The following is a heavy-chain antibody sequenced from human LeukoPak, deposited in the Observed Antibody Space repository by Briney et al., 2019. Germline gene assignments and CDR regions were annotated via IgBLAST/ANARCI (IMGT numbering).Heavy chain of an antibody. CDR1: GGSIRSSSYY. V-gene: IGHV4-39*07. CDR3: ARDPDTYGDYHTFDY. CDR2: INHSGST. Sequence: PSETLSLTCSVSGGSIRSSSYYWSWIRQPPGKGLEWIGEINHSGSTNYNPSLKSRVTISVDTSKNQFSLKLSSVTAADTAVYHCARDPDTYGDYHTFDYWGQGTLVTVSS. J-gene: IGHJ4*02. D-gene: IGHD4-17*01.